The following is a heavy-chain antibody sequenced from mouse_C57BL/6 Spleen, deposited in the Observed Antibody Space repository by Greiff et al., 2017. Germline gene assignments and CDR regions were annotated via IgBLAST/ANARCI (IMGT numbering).Heavy chain of an antibody. CDR1: GFTFSDYY. CDR2: ISNGGGST. V-gene: IGHV5-12*01. D-gene: IGHD2-4*01. J-gene: IGHJ3*01. CDR3: ARKEDYGGFAY. Sequence: EVQLVESGGGLVQPGGSLKLSCAASGFTFSDYYMYWVRQTPEKRLEWVAYISNGGGSTYYPDTVKGRFTISRDNAKNTLYLQMSRLKSEDTAMYYCARKEDYGGFAYWGQGTLVTVSA.